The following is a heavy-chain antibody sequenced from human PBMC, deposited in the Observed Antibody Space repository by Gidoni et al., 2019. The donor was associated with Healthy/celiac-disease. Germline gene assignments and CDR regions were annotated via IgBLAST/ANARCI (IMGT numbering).Heavy chain of an antibody. CDR1: GYSFTSYW. CDR3: ARHRGAGSSDYFDY. Sequence: EVQRVQPGAEGQKPGEYLKISCKGSGYSFTSYWIGWVRQMPGKGLEWMGINYPGDSDTRYSPSFQGQVTISADKSISTAYLQLSSLKASDTAMYYCARHRGAGSSDYFDYWGQGTLVTVSS. D-gene: IGHD1-26*01. CDR2: NYPGDSDT. J-gene: IGHJ4*02. V-gene: IGHV5-51*01.